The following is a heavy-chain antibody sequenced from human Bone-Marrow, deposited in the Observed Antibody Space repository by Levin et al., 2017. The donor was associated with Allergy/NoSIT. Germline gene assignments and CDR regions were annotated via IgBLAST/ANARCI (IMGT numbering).Heavy chain of an antibody. V-gene: IGHV4-34*01. D-gene: IGHD2-2*02. Sequence: SETLSLTCAVYGGSFSGYYWSWIRQPPGKGLEWIGEINHSGSTNYNPSLKSRVTISVDTSKNQFSLKLSSVTAADTAVYYCARLYNVKTTPYYYYGMDVWGQGTTVTVSS. CDR3: ARLYNVKTTPYYYYGMDV. CDR1: GGSFSGYY. J-gene: IGHJ6*02. CDR2: INHSGST.